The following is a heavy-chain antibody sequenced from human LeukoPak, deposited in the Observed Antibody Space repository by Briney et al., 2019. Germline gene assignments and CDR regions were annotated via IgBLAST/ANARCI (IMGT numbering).Heavy chain of an antibody. CDR2: IKQDGSEK. Sequence: GGSLRLSCAASGFTFSSYWMSWVRQAPGKGLEWVANIKQDGSEKYYVDSVKGRFTISRDNAKNSLYLQMNSLRAEDTAVYYCASAQRYCSSSSCPWEPFDYWGQGTLVTVSS. J-gene: IGHJ4*02. CDR3: ASAQRYCSSSSCPWEPFDY. CDR1: GFTFSSYW. V-gene: IGHV3-7*05. D-gene: IGHD2-2*01.